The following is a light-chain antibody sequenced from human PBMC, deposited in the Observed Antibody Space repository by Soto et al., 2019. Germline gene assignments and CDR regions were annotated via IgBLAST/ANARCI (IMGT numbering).Light chain of an antibody. CDR1: QSVSSSY. J-gene: IGKJ5*01. Sequence: EIVLTQSPVTLSLSPGEIATLSCSASQSVSSSYLAWYQQKPGQAPRLLIYGASSRATGIPDRFSGSGSGTAFTLTISRQEPEDFAVYYCQQYGSSAITFGQGTRLEIK. V-gene: IGKV3-20*01. CDR2: GAS. CDR3: QQYGSSAIT.